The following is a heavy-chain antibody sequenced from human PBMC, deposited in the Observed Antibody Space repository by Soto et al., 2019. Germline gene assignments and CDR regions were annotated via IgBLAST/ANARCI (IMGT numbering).Heavy chain of an antibody. CDR3: ARDLATVTTPVVYIDG. D-gene: IGHD4-4*01. J-gene: IGHJ6*03. Sequence: EVQLVESGGGLVQPGGSLRLSCAASGFTVSSNYMSWVRQAPGKGLEWVSLIYSGGSTYYADSVKGRFINYRDNYNNTLHLQMNSLRAEDTAVYYCARDLATVTTPVVYIDGCGKGTPVTVSS. CDR2: IYSGGST. V-gene: IGHV3-66*01. CDR1: GFTVSSNY.